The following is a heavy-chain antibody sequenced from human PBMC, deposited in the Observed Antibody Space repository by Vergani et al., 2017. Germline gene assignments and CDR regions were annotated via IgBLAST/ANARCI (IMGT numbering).Heavy chain of an antibody. V-gene: IGHV3-33*06. D-gene: IGHD3-22*01. CDR2: IWYDGSNK. CDR3: AKVAGDSSGYPRLVGYFQH. J-gene: IGHJ1*01. Sequence: QVQLVESGGGVVQPGRSLRLSCAASGFRFSSYGMNWVRQAPGKGLEWVAVIWYDGSNKYYADSVKGRFTISRDNSQNTVNLQMNSLRVDDTAVYYCAKVAGDSSGYPRLVGYFQHWGQGTLVTVSS. CDR1: GFRFSSYG.